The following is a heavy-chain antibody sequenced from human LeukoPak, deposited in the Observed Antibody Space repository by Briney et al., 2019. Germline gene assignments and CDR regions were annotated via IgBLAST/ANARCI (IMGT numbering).Heavy chain of an antibody. CDR2: ISSNSIYT. Sequence: GGSLRLSCAASGFTFSSYSMNWVRQAPGKGLEWVSSISSNSIYTYYADSVKGRFTISRDNAKNSLYLQMNSLRAEDTAVYYCAREVLGYSYGYNWFDPWGQGTLVTVSS. CDR1: GFTFSSYS. D-gene: IGHD5-18*01. V-gene: IGHV3-21*04. J-gene: IGHJ5*02. CDR3: AREVLGYSYGYNWFDP.